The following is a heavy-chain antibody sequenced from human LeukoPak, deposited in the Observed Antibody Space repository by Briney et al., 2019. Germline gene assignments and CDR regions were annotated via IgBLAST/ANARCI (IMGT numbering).Heavy chain of an antibody. CDR3: ARVRSSWSRTNYYYYGMDV. CDR1: GFTFSSYG. Sequence: PGGSLRLSCAASGFTFSSYGMHWVRQAPGKGLEWVAVIWYDGSNKYYADCVKGRFTISRDNSKNRLYLQMNSLRAEDTAVYYCARVRSSWSRTNYYYYGMDVWGQGTTVTVSS. V-gene: IGHV3-33*01. CDR2: IWYDGSNK. D-gene: IGHD6-13*01. J-gene: IGHJ6*02.